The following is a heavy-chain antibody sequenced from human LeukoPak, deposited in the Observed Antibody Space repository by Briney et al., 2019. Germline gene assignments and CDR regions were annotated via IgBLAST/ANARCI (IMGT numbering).Heavy chain of an antibody. Sequence: PGGSLRLSCAISGFTFSSYAMHWVRQAPGKGLEWVAVISYDGSNKYYADSVKGRFTISRDNSKNTLFLQMNSLRAEDTAPYYCAKSVAIYFYYGLDVWGQGTTVTVSS. CDR3: AKSVAIYFYYGLDV. CDR1: GFTFSSYA. D-gene: IGHD3-3*01. J-gene: IGHJ6*02. V-gene: IGHV3-30-3*02. CDR2: ISYDGSNK.